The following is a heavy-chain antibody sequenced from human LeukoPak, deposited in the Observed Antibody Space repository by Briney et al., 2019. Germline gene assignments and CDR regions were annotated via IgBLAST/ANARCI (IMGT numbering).Heavy chain of an antibody. V-gene: IGHV5-51*01. Sequence: GESLKISCKGSGYSFTSYWIGWVRQMPGKGLKWMGIIYPGDSDARYSPSFQGQVTISADKSISTAYPQWSGLKASDTAMYYCARRRDLYSGSYYPFDYWGQGTLVTVSS. CDR3: ARRRDLYSGSYYPFDY. CDR2: IYPGDSDA. CDR1: GYSFTSYW. D-gene: IGHD1-26*01. J-gene: IGHJ4*02.